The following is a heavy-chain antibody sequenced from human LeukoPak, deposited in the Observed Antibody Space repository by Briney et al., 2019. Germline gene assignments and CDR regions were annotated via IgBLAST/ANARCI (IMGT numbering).Heavy chain of an antibody. J-gene: IGHJ4*02. CDR3: ARESIGAAPEGY. CDR1: GYSFTSYW. CDR2: IDPSDSYT. D-gene: IGHD6-13*01. Sequence: GESLNISCKGSGYSFTSYWISWVRQMPGKGLEWMGRIDPSDSYTNYSPSFQGHVTISADKSISTAYLRWSSLKASDTAMYYCARESIGAAPEGYWGQGTLVTVSS. V-gene: IGHV5-10-1*01.